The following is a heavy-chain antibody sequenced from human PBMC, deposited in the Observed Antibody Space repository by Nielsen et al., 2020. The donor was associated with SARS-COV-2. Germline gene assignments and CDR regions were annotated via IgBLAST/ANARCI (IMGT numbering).Heavy chain of an antibody. CDR3: ARKLGYCSSTSCYPIYYYMDV. D-gene: IGHD2-2*01. CDR2: IYYSGST. V-gene: IGHV4-39*01. J-gene: IGHJ6*03. Sequence: RQAPGKGLEWIGSIYYSGSTYYNPSLKSRVTLSVDTSKNQFSLKLSSVTAADTAVYYCARKLGYCSSTSCYPIYYYMDVWGKGTTVTVSS.